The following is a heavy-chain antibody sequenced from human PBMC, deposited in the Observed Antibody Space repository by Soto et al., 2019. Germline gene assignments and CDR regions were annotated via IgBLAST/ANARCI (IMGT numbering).Heavy chain of an antibody. D-gene: IGHD6-13*01. CDR2: INAGNGNT. V-gene: IGHV1-3*01. CDR3: ARDSIGIAAAGTDFDP. Sequence: GGLVKVSCKASGYTFTSYAMHWVRQAPGQRLEWMGWINAGNGNTKYSQKFQGRVTITRDTSASTAYMELSSLRSEDTAVYYCARDSIGIAAAGTDFDPWGQGTLVTVSS. J-gene: IGHJ5*02. CDR1: GYTFTSYA.